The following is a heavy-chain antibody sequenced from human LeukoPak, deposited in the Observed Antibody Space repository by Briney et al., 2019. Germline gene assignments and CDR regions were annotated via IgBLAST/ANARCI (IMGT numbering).Heavy chain of an antibody. J-gene: IGHJ4*02. D-gene: IGHD5-12*01. Sequence: SETLSLTCAVYGGSFSGYYWSWIRQPPGKGLEWIGEINHSGSTNYNPSLKSRVTISVDTSKNQFSLKLSSVTAADTAVYYCARQGPVVATIAYYFDYWGQGTLVTVSS. CDR2: INHSGST. CDR3: ARQGPVVATIAYYFDY. V-gene: IGHV4-34*01. CDR1: GGSFSGYY.